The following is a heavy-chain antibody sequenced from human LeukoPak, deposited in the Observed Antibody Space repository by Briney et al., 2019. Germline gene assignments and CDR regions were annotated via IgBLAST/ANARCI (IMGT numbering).Heavy chain of an antibody. CDR2: FDLEDGET. V-gene: IGHV1-24*01. J-gene: IGHJ4*02. CDR3: ARSLGHGYNPDY. CDR1: GHTLTELS. D-gene: IGHD5-24*01. Sequence: ASVKVSCKVSGHTLTELSMQWVRQAPGKGLEWMGGFDLEDGETIYAQKFQGRVIMTEDTSTDTAYMELSSPISEDTAVYYCARSLGHGYNPDYWGQGTLVTVSS.